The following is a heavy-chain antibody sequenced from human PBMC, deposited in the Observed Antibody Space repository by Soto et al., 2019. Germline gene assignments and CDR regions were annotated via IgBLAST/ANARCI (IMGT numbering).Heavy chain of an antibody. D-gene: IGHD3-3*01. CDR1: GFSLSTSGMC. CDR2: IDWDDDK. CDR3: ARDLRITIFGVVSAAYGMDV. Sequence: SGPTLVNPTQTLTLTCTFSGFSLSTSGMCVSWIRQPPGKALEWLARIDWDDDKYYSTSLKTRLTISKDTSKNQVVLTMTNMDPVDTATYYCARDLRITIFGVVSAAYGMDVWGQGATVTVYS. V-gene: IGHV2-70*11. J-gene: IGHJ6*02.